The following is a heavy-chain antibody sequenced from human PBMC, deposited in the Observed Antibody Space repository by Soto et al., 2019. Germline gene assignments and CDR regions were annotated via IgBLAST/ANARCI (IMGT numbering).Heavy chain of an antibody. CDR2: INHSGST. J-gene: IGHJ4*02. V-gene: IGHV4-34*01. CDR3: ARRKGTLLWFGELSIAPRFDY. Sequence: QVQLQQWGAGLLKPSETLSLTCAVYGGSFSGYYWSWIRQPPGKGLEWIGEINHSGSTNYNPSLKSRVTISVDTSKNQFSLKLSSVTAADTAVYYCARRKGTLLWFGELSIAPRFDYWGQGTLVTVSS. D-gene: IGHD3-10*01. CDR1: GGSFSGYY.